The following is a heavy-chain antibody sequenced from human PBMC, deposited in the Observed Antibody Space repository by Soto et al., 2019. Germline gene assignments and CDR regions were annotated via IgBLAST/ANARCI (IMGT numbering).Heavy chain of an antibody. Sequence: SETLSLTCAVSGGSISSGGYSWSWIRQPPGKGLEWIGYIYHSGSTYYNPSLKSRVTISVDRSKNQFSLKLSSVTAADTAMYYCARAYCGGDCYFGARGGWFDPWGQGTLVTVSS. J-gene: IGHJ5*02. CDR3: ARAYCGGDCYFGARGGWFDP. CDR2: IYHSGST. D-gene: IGHD2-21*02. V-gene: IGHV4-30-2*01. CDR1: GGSISSGGYS.